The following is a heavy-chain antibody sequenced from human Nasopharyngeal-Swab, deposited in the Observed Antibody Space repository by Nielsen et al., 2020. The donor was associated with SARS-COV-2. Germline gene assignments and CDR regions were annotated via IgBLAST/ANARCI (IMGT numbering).Heavy chain of an antibody. CDR2: IYPGDSDT. CDR3: ARSGYSYGFPDY. CDR1: GYSFTSYW. Sequence: GGSLRLSCKGSGYSFTSYWIGWVRQMPGKGLGWMGIIYPGDSDTRYSPSFQGQVTISADKSISTAYLQWSSLKASDTAMYYCARSGYSYGFPDYWGQGTLVTVSS. J-gene: IGHJ4*02. V-gene: IGHV5-51*01. D-gene: IGHD5-18*01.